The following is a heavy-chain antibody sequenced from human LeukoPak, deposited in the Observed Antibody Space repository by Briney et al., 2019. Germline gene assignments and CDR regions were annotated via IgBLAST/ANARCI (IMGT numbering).Heavy chain of an antibody. CDR3: ARTVSSGTLDY. V-gene: IGHV4-34*01. J-gene: IGHJ4*02. D-gene: IGHD1-26*01. CDR2: INHSGST. Sequence: PSETLSLTCAVYGGSFSGYYWSWIRQPPGKGLEWIGEINHSGSTNYNPSLGSRLTISADTSKNQFSLRLNSVTAADTAVYYCARTVSSGTLDYWGQGTLVTVSS. CDR1: GGSFSGYY.